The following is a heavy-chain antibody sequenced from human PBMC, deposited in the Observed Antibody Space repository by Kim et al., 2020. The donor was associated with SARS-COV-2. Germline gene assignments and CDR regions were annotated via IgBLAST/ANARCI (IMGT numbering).Heavy chain of an antibody. D-gene: IGHD2-2*01. CDR3: ARDPYCSSTSCYLWD. Sequence: PPPQSRVTISVDTSKNQFSLKLRSVTAADTAVYYCARDPYCSSTSCYLWDWGQGTLVTVSS. V-gene: IGHV4-34*01. J-gene: IGHJ4*02.